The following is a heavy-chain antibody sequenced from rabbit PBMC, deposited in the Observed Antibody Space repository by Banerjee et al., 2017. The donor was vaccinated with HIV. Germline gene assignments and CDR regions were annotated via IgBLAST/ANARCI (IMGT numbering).Heavy chain of an antibody. D-gene: IGHD1-1*01. CDR1: GVSFSSGDD. V-gene: IGHV1S40*01. CDR2: IYTGNSKT. CDR3: ARGLDGVIGWNLGW. Sequence: QQLEESGGGLVKPGASLTLTCTASGVSFSSGDDMCWVRQAPGEGLERIACIYTGNSKTYYANWAKGRFSISKTSSSTVTLQMTSMTVADTATYFCARGLDGVIGWNLGWWGPGTLVTVS. J-gene: IGHJ4*01.